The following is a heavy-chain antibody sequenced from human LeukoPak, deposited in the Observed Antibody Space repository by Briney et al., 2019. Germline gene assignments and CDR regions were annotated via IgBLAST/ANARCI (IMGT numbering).Heavy chain of an antibody. CDR1: GGSIGNFY. J-gene: IGHJ4*02. Sequence: SETLSLTCTVSGGSIGNFYWTWIRQPPGKGLEWIGFVTYSGSTNYNPSLKNRVTISVDTSKNQFSLKLSSVTAADTAVYYCARDIVSSSGYWGRGTLVTVSS. CDR3: ARDIVSSSGY. D-gene: IGHD1-26*01. V-gene: IGHV4-59*12. CDR2: VTYSGST.